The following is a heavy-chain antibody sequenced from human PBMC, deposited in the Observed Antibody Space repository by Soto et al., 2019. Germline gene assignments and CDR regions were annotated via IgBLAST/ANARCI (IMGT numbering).Heavy chain of an antibody. D-gene: IGHD5-18*01. V-gene: IGHV3-23*01. CDR2: ISGRRSDK. J-gene: IGHJ4*02. CDR3: AKYLLMDTIHLFDC. Sequence: CGSLRLSCAPSAFPFINFGMAGGRQCPGKGLEWVSAISGRRSDKWSIDYLECRFTISRDNTTYTLYLEMKNLRVDDSAVNYCAKYLLMDTIHLFDCWGQGDLVTVSS. CDR1: AFPFINFG.